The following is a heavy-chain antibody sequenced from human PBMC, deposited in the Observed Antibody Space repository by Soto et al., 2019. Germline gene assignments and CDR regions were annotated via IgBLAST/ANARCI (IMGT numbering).Heavy chain of an antibody. D-gene: IGHD6-19*01. Sequence: QVHLQQWGARLLKPSETLSLTCAVYGGSFSNNFWSWIRQTPGKGLEWIGEINHSGSTKYNPSRTSRVTISKDMSRTQFSLRMSPVTAADTALYYCVRGPARSGWSYDYWGQGTLVTVSS. CDR2: INHSGST. V-gene: IGHV4-34*01. CDR1: GGSFSNNF. J-gene: IGHJ4*02. CDR3: VRGPARSGWSYDY.